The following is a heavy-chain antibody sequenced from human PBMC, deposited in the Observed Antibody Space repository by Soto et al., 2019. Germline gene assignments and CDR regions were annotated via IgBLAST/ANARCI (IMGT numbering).Heavy chain of an antibody. CDR3: TRGYCDSSNCYAVGYFDY. D-gene: IGHD2-2*01. CDR1: GGSVGGSDYY. J-gene: IGHJ4*02. Sequence: SETLCLTCTVSGGSVGGSDYYWGWIRQPPGKGLEWIGSIYYSGSTYYNPSLKSRVTISVDTSKNQFSLNLSSVTAAETAVYYCTRGYCDSSNCYAVGYFDYWGQGTLVTVSS. CDR2: IYYSGST. V-gene: IGHV4-39*01.